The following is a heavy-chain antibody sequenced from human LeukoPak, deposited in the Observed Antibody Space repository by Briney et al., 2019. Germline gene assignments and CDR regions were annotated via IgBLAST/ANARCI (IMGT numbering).Heavy chain of an antibody. CDR1: GYTFTGHY. D-gene: IGHD6-13*01. V-gene: IGHV1-46*01. J-gene: IGHJ4*02. CDR3: AREGVAGTGLDY. Sequence: ASVKVSCKASGYTFTGHYMHWVRQAPGQGLEWMGIINPSGGTSYAQKLQGRITMTRDTSTVYMELSSLRSEDTAVYYCAREGVAGTGLDYWGQGTLVTVSS. CDR2: INPSGGT.